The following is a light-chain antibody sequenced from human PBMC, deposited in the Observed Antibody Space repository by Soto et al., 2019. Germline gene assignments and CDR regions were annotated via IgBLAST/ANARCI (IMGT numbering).Light chain of an antibody. CDR2: GAS. Sequence: EVVLTQSPGTLSLSPGERATLSCRTSQSVSSNYLAWYQQKPGQAPRLLIYGASIRATGIPDRFSGSGCGTDFTLTISRLEREDFAVYYCQQYGPSFWTCGQGTKVEIK. V-gene: IGKV3-20*01. J-gene: IGKJ1*01. CDR1: QSVSSNY. CDR3: QQYGPSFWT.